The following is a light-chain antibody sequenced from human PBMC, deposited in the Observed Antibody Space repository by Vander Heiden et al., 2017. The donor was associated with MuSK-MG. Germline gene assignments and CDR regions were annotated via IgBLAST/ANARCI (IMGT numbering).Light chain of an antibody. CDR2: EES. CDR1: NIGSKS. Sequence: SYVLTQPPSVSVAPGQTASITCGGKNIGSKSVHWYQQKPGQAPVLAAYEESDRPSGIPERFSGSNSGNTATLTISRVEAGDEADYYCQVWDSSSDHRAVFGGGTKLTVL. CDR3: QVWDSSSDHRAV. J-gene: IGLJ2*01. V-gene: IGLV3-21*02.